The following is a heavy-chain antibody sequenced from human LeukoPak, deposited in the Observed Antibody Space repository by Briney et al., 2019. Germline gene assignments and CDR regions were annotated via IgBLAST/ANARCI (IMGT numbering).Heavy chain of an antibody. Sequence: GASVNVSCKASGYTFTGYYLHWVRQAPGQGLEWMGWIDPDSGGTNYAQKFQGRVSMTRDTSISAAYMELTSLRSDDTAVYYCARGRARSGDDTPPLGYWGQGTLVTVSS. J-gene: IGHJ4*02. CDR3: ARGRARSGDDTPPLGY. CDR1: GYTFTGYY. CDR2: IDPDSGGT. V-gene: IGHV1-2*02. D-gene: IGHD2-21*02.